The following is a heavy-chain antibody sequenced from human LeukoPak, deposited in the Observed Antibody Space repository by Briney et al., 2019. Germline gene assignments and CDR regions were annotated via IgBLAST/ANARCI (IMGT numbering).Heavy chain of an antibody. V-gene: IGHV1-46*04. Sequence: SVKVSCKTSGYTFTSYFIHWVRQAPGQGLEWMGIINPLSGSTTYAQNLKGRVTMTSDTSTSTVYVELSSLRSEYTAVYYCGRSVAFREIPRDFWGQGTLVTVSS. D-gene: IGHD2-21*01. CDR1: GYTFTSYF. J-gene: IGHJ4*02. CDR3: GRSVAFREIPRDF. CDR2: INPLSGST.